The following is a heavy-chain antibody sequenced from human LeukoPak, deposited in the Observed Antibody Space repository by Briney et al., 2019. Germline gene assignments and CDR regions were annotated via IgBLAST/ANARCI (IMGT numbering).Heavy chain of an antibody. Sequence: ASVKVSCKASGCTFTSYGISWVRQAPGQGLEWMGWISAYNGNTNYAQKLQGRVTMTTDTSTSTAYMELRSLRSDDTAVYYCARRPGIAAAGSNYYMDVWGKGTTVTVSS. CDR2: ISAYNGNT. D-gene: IGHD6-13*01. CDR1: GCTFTSYG. V-gene: IGHV1-18*01. J-gene: IGHJ6*03. CDR3: ARRPGIAAAGSNYYMDV.